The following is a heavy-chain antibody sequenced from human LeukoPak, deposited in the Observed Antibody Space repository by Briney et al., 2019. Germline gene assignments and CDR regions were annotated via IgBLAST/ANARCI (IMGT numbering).Heavy chain of an antibody. D-gene: IGHD6-13*01. J-gene: IGHJ3*02. CDR3: ARDPQYSSYSSRWYGDDAFDI. Sequence: SETLSLTCTVSDGSINSYFWSWIRQPAGKGLEYIGRIYASGSANYNPSLKSRVTTSVDTSKNQFSLKLSSVTAADTAVYYCARDPQYSSYSSRWYGDDAFDIWGQGTMVTVSS. V-gene: IGHV4-4*07. CDR1: DGSINSYF. CDR2: IYASGSA.